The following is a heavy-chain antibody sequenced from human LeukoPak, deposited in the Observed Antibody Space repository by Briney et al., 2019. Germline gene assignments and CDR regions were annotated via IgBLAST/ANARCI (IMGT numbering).Heavy chain of an antibody. Sequence: SVKVSCKASGGTFSSYAISWVRQAPGQGLEWMGGIIPIFGTANYAQKFQGRVTITADESTSTAYMELSSLRSEDTAVYYCARAVAGTVYVAFDIWGQGTMVTASS. CDR2: IIPIFGTA. J-gene: IGHJ3*02. D-gene: IGHD6-19*01. CDR1: GGTFSSYA. V-gene: IGHV1-69*13. CDR3: ARAVAGTVYVAFDI.